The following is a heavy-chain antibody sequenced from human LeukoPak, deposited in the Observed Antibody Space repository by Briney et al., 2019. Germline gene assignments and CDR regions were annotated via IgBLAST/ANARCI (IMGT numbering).Heavy chain of an antibody. D-gene: IGHD6-19*01. CDR1: GGTISDYY. CDR2: THYSGST. CDR3: ASETVALAGIEY. J-gene: IGHJ4*02. Sequence: SETLSLTCAVSGGTISDYYWSWIGRPPGKGLEWIGYTHYSGSTNYNPSLKSRVTISVDTSKNQFSLKLSSVTAADTAVYYCASETVALAGIEYWGQGTLVTVSS. V-gene: IGHV4-59*08.